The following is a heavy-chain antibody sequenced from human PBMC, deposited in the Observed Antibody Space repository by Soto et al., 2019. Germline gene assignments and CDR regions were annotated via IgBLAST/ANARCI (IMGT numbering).Heavy chain of an antibody. J-gene: IGHJ4*02. V-gene: IGHV3-72*01. CDR3: VRWDSGNPGN. CDR2: TKNKAQRYTT. CDR1: GFTLSDHY. Sequence: EVQLVESGGGLVQPGGSLRLSCVVSGFTLSDHYIDWVRQAPGKGLEWVGRTKNKAQRYTTEYAASVKGRFTISRDDSENSVYLQMNSLKTEDTAVYYCVRWDSGNPGNWGQGTLVTVSS. D-gene: IGHD1-26*01.